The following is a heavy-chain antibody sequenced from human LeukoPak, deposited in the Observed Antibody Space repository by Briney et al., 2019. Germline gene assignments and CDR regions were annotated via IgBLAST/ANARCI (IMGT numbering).Heavy chain of an antibody. CDR1: GFTFSSYW. V-gene: IGHV3-7*01. D-gene: IGHD4-17*01. Sequence: GGSLRLSCAASGFTFSSYWMSWVRQAPGKGLEWVANIKQDGSEKYYVDSVKGRFTISGDNAKNSLYLQMKSLRAEDTAVYYCARWRTTVPRVDYWGQGTLVTVSS. CDR2: IKQDGSEK. CDR3: ARWRTTVPRVDY. J-gene: IGHJ4*02.